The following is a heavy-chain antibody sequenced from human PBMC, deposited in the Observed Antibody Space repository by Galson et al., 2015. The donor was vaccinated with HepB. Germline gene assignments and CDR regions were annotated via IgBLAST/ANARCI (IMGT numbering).Heavy chain of an antibody. V-gene: IGHV1-3*01. CDR3: ATVTGRSNYFDS. Sequence: SVKVSCKASGYILTTYAMHFVRQAPGQGLEWMGWINAGTGNTKYSQKFQGRVTFTRDTSGSTTYMGLNSLTFEDTAVYYCATVTGRSNYFDSWGQGTLVTVSA. CDR1: GYILTTYA. CDR2: INAGTGNT. J-gene: IGHJ4*02. D-gene: IGHD3-9*01.